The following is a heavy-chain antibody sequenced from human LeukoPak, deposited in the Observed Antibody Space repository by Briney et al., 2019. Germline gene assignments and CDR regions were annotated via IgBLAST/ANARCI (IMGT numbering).Heavy chain of an antibody. V-gene: IGHV3-53*01. CDR1: GFTVSSNY. D-gene: IGHD5-18*01. CDR3: ARYHTALNY. CDR2: IYSGGST. J-gene: IGHJ4*02. Sequence: GGSLRLSCAASGFTVSSNYMSWVRQAPGKGLEWVSVIYSGGSTYYADSAKGRFTISRDNSKNTVYLQLNNLRVEDTAVYYCARYHTALNYWGQGTLVTASS.